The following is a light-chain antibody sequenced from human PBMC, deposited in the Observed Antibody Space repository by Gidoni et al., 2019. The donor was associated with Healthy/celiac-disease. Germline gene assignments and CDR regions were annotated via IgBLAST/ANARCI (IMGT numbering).Light chain of an antibody. Sequence: QSALTPPASVSGSPGQSITISCTGTSSDVGGYNYVSWYQQQPGKAPKLMIYEVSNRPSGVSNRFSGSKSGNTASLTISGLQAEDEADYYCSSYTSSSTPVVFGGGTKLTVL. CDR1: SSDVGGYNY. V-gene: IGLV2-14*01. J-gene: IGLJ2*01. CDR2: EVS. CDR3: SSYTSSSTPVV.